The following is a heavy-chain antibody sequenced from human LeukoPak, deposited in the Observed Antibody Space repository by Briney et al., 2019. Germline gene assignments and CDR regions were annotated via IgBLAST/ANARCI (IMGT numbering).Heavy chain of an antibody. CDR1: GGSISSYY. CDR3: AKSNGYGLVDI. V-gene: IGHV4-39*07. Sequence: PSETLSLTCTVSGGSISSYYWGWIRQPPGKGLEWIGNIFYSGSTYYSPSLRSRVTISLDTSRNQFSLKLNSVTAADTAVYYCAKSNGYGLVDIWGQGTMVAVSS. D-gene: IGHD3-10*01. J-gene: IGHJ3*02. CDR2: IFYSGST.